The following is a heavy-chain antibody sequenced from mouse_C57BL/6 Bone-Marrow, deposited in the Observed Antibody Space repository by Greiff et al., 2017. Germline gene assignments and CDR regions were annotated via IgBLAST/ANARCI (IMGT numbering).Heavy chain of an antibody. J-gene: IGHJ4*01. V-gene: IGHV5-9-1*02. CDR1: GFTFSSYA. Sequence: EVKLMESGEGLVKPGGSLKLSCAASGFTFSSYAMSWVRQTPEKRLEWVAYISSGGDYIYYADTVKGRFTISRDNARNTLYLQMSSLKSEDTAMXYCTRDYGSSYYAMDYWGQGTSVTVSS. D-gene: IGHD1-1*01. CDR3: TRDYGSSYYAMDY. CDR2: ISSGGDYI.